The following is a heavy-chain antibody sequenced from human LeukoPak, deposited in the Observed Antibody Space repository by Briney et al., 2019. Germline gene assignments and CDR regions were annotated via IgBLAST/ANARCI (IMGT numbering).Heavy chain of an antibody. CDR1: GFTFSSYG. CDR2: IWYDGSNK. Sequence: PGGSLRLSCAASGFTFSSYGMHWVRQAPGKGLEWVAVIWYDGSNKYYADSVKGRFTISRDNSKNTLYLQMNSLRAEDTAVYYCARDPKDDFWSGYWSYFDYWGQGTLVTDSS. J-gene: IGHJ4*02. CDR3: ARDPKDDFWSGYWSYFDY. V-gene: IGHV3-33*01. D-gene: IGHD3-3*01.